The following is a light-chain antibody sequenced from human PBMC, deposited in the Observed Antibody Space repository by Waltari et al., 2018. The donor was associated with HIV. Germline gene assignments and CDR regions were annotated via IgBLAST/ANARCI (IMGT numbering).Light chain of an antibody. J-gene: IGKJ2*01. CDR2: DAS. CDR1: QSVNRY. V-gene: IGKV3-11*01. Sequence: EIVLTQSPATLSLSPGERATLPCGASQSVNRYLAWYQQRPGQAPRLLIYDASNRATGVPARFSGSGSGTDFALTISSLEPEDFAVYYCQQRSQWPPTFGQGTKLEIK. CDR3: QQRSQWPPT.